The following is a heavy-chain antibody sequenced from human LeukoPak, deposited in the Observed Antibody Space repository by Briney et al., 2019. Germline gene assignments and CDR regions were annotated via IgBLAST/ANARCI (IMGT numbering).Heavy chain of an antibody. D-gene: IGHD2-15*01. CDR2: ISLYNGNT. CDR3: ASPSSSYHDAFDI. CDR1: GYAFGRIT. Sequence: ASVKVSCKASGYAFGRITISWVRQAPGQGLEWMGWISLYNGNTNYAQKFQGSVTMTRDTSTTTVSMELRSLRSDDTAVYYCASPSSSYHDAFDIWGQGTMVTVSS. V-gene: IGHV1-18*01. J-gene: IGHJ3*02.